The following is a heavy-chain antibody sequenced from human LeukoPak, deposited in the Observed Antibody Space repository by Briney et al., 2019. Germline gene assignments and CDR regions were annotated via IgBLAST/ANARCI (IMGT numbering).Heavy chain of an antibody. CDR3: AKEESSGWYPDY. J-gene: IGHJ4*02. CDR2: IKRDGSEK. D-gene: IGHD6-19*01. Sequence: GGSLRLSCAASGFSFSSFWMSWVRQAAGKGLEWVATIKRDGSEKYYLDSVKGRFTISRDNAKNSVYLQMNSLRAEDTAVYYCAKEESSGWYPDYWGQGTLVSVSS. CDR1: GFSFSSFW. V-gene: IGHV3-7*03.